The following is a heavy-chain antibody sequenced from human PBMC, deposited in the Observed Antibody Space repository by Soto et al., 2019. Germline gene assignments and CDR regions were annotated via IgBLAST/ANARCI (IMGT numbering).Heavy chain of an antibody. D-gene: IGHD5-18*01. CDR3: TSDRSAMVTGTSDY. Sequence: QVQLVESGGGVVQPGRSLRLSCAASGFNFNNYGMHWVRQAPGKGLEWVAVVWFDGSKKSYADSVKGRFSISRDNAKNTLYLQMTSLRVEDTAIYYCTSDRSAMVTGTSDYWGQGALVTVSS. J-gene: IGHJ4*02. CDR1: GFNFNNYG. V-gene: IGHV3-33*01. CDR2: VWFDGSKK.